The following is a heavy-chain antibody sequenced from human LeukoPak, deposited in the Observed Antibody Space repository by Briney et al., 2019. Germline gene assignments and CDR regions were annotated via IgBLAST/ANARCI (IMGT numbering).Heavy chain of an antibody. D-gene: IGHD3-10*01. CDR3: ARGIRGPAGVWRSYYGMDV. CDR2: INNVGSHI. V-gene: IGHV3-21*01. J-gene: IGHJ6*02. Sequence: GGSLRLSCAASGFTFSNSAMNWVRQAPGKGLGWVSSINNVGSHIYYADSVKGRFTISRDNAKNSLYLQMNSLRAEDTAVYYCARGIRGPAGVWRSYYGMDVWGQGTTVTVSS. CDR1: GFTFSNSA.